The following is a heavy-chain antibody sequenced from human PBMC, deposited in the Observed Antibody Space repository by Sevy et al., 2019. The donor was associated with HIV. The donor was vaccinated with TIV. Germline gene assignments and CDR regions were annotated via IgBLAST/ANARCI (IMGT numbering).Heavy chain of an antibody. D-gene: IGHD3-16*01. V-gene: IGHV3-23*01. CDR1: GLTLTTTG. CDR3: AGGDTTMITDLDY. CDR2: VTSDGTT. J-gene: IGHJ4*02. Sequence: RGSLRLSCAASGLTLTTTGMSWVRQAPGKGLEWVAGVTSDGTTYYADSVRDRFTVSRDNSKNTLYLQLNSLRADDTAVFYCAGGDTTMITDLDYWGQGTLVTVSS.